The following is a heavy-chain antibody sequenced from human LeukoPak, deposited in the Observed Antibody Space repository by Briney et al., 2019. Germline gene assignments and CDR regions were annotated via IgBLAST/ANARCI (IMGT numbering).Heavy chain of an antibody. D-gene: IGHD3-10*01. CDR3: ARIYYGSGSPDGY. CDR1: GISFTSYA. V-gene: IGHV1-69*13. Sequence: SVKVSCKASGISFTSYAISWVRQAPGQGVEWMGAIVPIYDVTNYAQTFRGRVTMTADESTSTAYMELSSLTSEDTAMYYCARIYYGSGSPDGYWGQGTLVTVSS. J-gene: IGHJ4*02. CDR2: IVPIYDVT.